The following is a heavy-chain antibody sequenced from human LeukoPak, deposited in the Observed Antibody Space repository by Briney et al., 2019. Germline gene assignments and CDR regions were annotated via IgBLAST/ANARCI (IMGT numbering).Heavy chain of an antibody. CDR1: GGSIFSYY. V-gene: IGHV4-4*08. CDR3: ARRAYYDTSGYHPTSGYFDL. CDR2: IYSNGIT. Sequence: SETLSLTCTVSGGSIFSYYWNWTRQPPGKGLEWLGYIYSNGITNYSPSLRSRGTISIATSKNQISLRLTSVTAADTAMYYCARRAYYDTSGYHPTSGYFDLWGRGTLVTVSS. D-gene: IGHD3-22*01. J-gene: IGHJ2*01.